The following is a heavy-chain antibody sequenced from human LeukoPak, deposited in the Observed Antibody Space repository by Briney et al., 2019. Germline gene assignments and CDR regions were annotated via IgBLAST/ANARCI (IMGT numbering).Heavy chain of an antibody. J-gene: IGHJ4*02. Sequence: GGSLRLSCAASGFTFSSYSMNWVRQAPGKGLEWVSSISSSSSYIYYADSVKGRFTISRDNAKNSLYLQMNSLRAEDTAVYYCARDLGAPRIHSYYFDYWGQGTLVTVSS. CDR1: GFTFSSYS. V-gene: IGHV3-21*01. D-gene: IGHD1-26*01. CDR2: ISSSSSYI. CDR3: ARDLGAPRIHSYYFDY.